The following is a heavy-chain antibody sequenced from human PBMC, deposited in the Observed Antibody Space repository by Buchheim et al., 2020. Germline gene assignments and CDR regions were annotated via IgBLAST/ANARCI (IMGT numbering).Heavy chain of an antibody. Sequence: EVQLLESGGGLVQPGGSLRLSCAASGFTFSSYEMNWVRQAPGKGLEWVSYISSSGSTIYYADSVKGRFTISRDNAKNSLYLQMNSLRAEDTAVYYCARAYYYDSSGYYYYYYYYGMDVWGQGTT. CDR1: GFTFSSYE. D-gene: IGHD3-22*01. J-gene: IGHJ6*02. V-gene: IGHV3-48*03. CDR3: ARAYYYDSSGYYYYYYYYGMDV. CDR2: ISSSGSTI.